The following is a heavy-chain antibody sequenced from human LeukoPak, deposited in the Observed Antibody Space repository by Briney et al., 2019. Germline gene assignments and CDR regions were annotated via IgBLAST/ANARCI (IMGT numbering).Heavy chain of an antibody. CDR3: TKGLSVMVFGVAPPHQ. D-gene: IGHD3/OR15-3a*01. CDR2: IRNDESDK. CDR1: GFNFSNYG. V-gene: IGHV3-30*02. Sequence: GGSLRLSCAAPGFNFSNYGMDWVRQAPGKGLEWVAFIRNDESDKYYADSVKGRFTISRDNSKDTLYLQMSSLRVEDTAVYYCTKGLSVMVFGVAPPHQWGQGTRVTVSS. J-gene: IGHJ1*01.